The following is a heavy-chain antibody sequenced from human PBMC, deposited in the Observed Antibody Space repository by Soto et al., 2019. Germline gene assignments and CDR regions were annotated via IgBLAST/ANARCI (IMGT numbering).Heavy chain of an antibody. CDR1: GFTFSSYV. CDR2: ISHDGNNK. Sequence: GGSLRLSCAASGFTFSSYVTHWVRQAPGKGLEWVAVISHDGNNKYYADSVKGRFTISRDNSKNTLYLQMNSLRAEDTAVYYCAKDLYYYGSGRGAFDIWGQGTMVTVSS. D-gene: IGHD3-10*01. J-gene: IGHJ3*02. CDR3: AKDLYYYGSGRGAFDI. V-gene: IGHV3-30*18.